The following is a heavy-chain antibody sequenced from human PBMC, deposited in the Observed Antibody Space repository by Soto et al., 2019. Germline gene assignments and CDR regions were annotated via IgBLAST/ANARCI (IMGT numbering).Heavy chain of an antibody. J-gene: IGHJ4*02. V-gene: IGHV5-10-1*01. CDR2: IDPSDSYT. D-gene: IGHD3-22*01. CDR3: ARHAPSTYYYDSSEVPLFDY. Sequence: PGESLKISCKGSGYSFTSYWISWVRQMPGKGLEWMGRIDPSDSYTDYSPSFQGHVTISADKSISTAYLQWSSLKASDTAMYYCARHAPSTYYYDSSEVPLFDYWGQGTLVTVSS. CDR1: GYSFTSYW.